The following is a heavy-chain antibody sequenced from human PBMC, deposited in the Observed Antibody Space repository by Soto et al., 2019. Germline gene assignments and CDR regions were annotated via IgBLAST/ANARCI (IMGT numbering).Heavy chain of an antibody. J-gene: IGHJ6*02. D-gene: IGHD3-16*02. Sequence: QVQLVQSGAEVKKPGASVKVSCKASGYTFTSYYMHWVRQAPGQGLEWMGIINPSGGSTSYAQKFQGRVTMTRDTSTSTVYMELSSLRSEDTAVYYCAREGTNYVWESYRLYYYYGMDVWGQGTTVTVSS. V-gene: IGHV1-46*01. CDR1: GYTFTSYY. CDR3: AREGTNYVWESYRLYYYYGMDV. CDR2: INPSGGST.